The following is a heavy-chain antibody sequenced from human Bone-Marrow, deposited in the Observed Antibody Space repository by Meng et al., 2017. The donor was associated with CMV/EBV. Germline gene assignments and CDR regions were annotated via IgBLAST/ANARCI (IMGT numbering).Heavy chain of an antibody. CDR2: IYYSGST. D-gene: IGHD4-23*01. Sequence: SETLSLTCTVSGGSISSYYWSWIRQPPGKGLEWIGYIYYSGSTNYNPSLKSRVTISVDTSKNQFSLKLSSVTAADTAVYYCARGAGTLRGYYFDYWGQGTLVTFSS. V-gene: IGHV4-59*01. J-gene: IGHJ4*02. CDR1: GGSISSYY. CDR3: ARGAGTLRGYYFDY.